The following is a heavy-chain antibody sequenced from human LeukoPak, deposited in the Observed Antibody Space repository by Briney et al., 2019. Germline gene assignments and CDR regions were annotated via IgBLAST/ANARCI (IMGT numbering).Heavy chain of an antibody. CDR1: GYTFTSYD. CDR3: ARSVLGYGTTRYFDY. V-gene: IGHV1-8*01. J-gene: IGHJ4*02. CDR2: MNPNSGNT. D-gene: IGHD4-17*01. Sequence: ASVKVSCKASGYTFTSYDINWVRQATGQGLDWIGWMNPNSGNTGYAQKFQGRVTMTRNTSISTAYMELSSLRSEDTAVYYCARSVLGYGTTRYFDYWGQGTLVTVSS.